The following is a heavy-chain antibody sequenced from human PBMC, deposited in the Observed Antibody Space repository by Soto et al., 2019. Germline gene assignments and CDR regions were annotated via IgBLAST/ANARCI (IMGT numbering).Heavy chain of an antibody. CDR2: IKQDGSEK. Sequence: EVQLVESGGGLVQPGGSLRLSCAASGFTFSSYWMSWVRQAPGKGLEWVANIKQDGSEKYYVDSVKGRFTISRDNAKNSLYLQMNSLRAEDTAVYYCARDRQWLDEGGFDYWGQGTLVTVSS. D-gene: IGHD6-19*01. CDR1: GFTFSSYW. J-gene: IGHJ4*02. CDR3: ARDRQWLDEGGFDY. V-gene: IGHV3-7*03.